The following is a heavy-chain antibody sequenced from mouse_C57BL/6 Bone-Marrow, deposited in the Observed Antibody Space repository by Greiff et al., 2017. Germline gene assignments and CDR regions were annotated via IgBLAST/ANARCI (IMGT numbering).Heavy chain of an antibody. CDR3: ARLYYDYDGFAY. CDR2: INPSSGYT. Sequence: QVQLKQSGAELARPGASVKMSCKASGYTFTSYTMHWVKQRPGQGLEWIGYINPSSGYTKYNQKFKDKATLTADRSSSTAYMQLSSLTSEDSAVYYWARLYYDYDGFAYWGQGTLVTVSA. V-gene: IGHV1-4*01. CDR1: GYTFTSYT. J-gene: IGHJ3*01. D-gene: IGHD2-4*01.